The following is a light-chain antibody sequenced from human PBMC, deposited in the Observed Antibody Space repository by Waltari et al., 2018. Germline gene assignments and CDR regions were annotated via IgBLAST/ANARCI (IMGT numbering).Light chain of an antibody. CDR1: QSVTRA. CDR2: GES. V-gene: IGKV3-20*01. Sequence: EIVLTQSPGTLSLSPGESATLSCRTSQSVTRALAGYQQKPGQAPRPLIYGESNRATGIPDRFSGSGSGTDFSLTISSLEPEDFAVYYCQHYLRLPVTFGQGTKVEVK. J-gene: IGKJ1*01. CDR3: QHYLRLPVT.